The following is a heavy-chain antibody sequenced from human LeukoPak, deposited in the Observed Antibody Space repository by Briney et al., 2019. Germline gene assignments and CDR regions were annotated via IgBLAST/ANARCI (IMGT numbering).Heavy chain of an antibody. J-gene: IGHJ6*02. V-gene: IGHV3-30*18. CDR2: ISYDGSNK. CDR3: AKDRGTCSSSSGCYGMDV. Sequence: GGSLRLSCAASGFTFSSYGMHWVRQAPGKGLEWVAVISYDGSNKYYADSVKGRFTISRDNSKNTLYLQMNSLRAEDTAVYYCAKDRGTCSSSSGCYGMDVWGQGTTVTVSS. CDR1: GFTFSSYG. D-gene: IGHD6-6*01.